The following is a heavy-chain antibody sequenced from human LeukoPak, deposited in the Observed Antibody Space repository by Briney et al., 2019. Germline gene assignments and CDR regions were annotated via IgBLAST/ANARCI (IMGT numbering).Heavy chain of an antibody. V-gene: IGHV6-1*01. Sequence: SQTLSLTCAISGDSVSSNSAAWNWIRQSPSRGLEWLGRTYYRSKWYNDYAVSVKSRITINPDTSKNQFSLQLNSVTPEDTAVYYCASSSLNVVAVSPATLDYWGQGTLVTVSS. J-gene: IGHJ4*02. CDR3: ASSSLNVVAVSPATLDY. CDR2: TYYRSKWYN. D-gene: IGHD2-15*01. CDR1: GDSVSSNSAA.